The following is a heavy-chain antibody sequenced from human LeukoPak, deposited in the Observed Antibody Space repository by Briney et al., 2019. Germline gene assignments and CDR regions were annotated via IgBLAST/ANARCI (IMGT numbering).Heavy chain of an antibody. D-gene: IGHD3-10*01. CDR2: ISWNSGSI. Sequence: GGSLRLSCAASGFTFDDYAMHWVRQAPGKGLEWVSGISWNSGSIGYADSVKGRFTISRDNAKNSLYLQMNSLRAEDTALYYCAKDEDYYGSGSYSYFDYWGQGTLVTVSS. CDR3: AKDEDYYGSGSYSYFDY. J-gene: IGHJ4*02. CDR1: GFTFDDYA. V-gene: IGHV3-9*01.